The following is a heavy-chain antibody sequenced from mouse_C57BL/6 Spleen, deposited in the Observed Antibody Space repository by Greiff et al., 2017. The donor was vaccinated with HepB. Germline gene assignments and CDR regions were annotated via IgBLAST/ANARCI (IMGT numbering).Heavy chain of an antibody. CDR1: GYSFTGYY. V-gene: IGHV1-42*01. Sequence: VQLQQSGPELVKPGASVKISCKASGYSFTGYYMNWVKQSPEKSLEWIGEINPSTGGTTYNQKFKAKATLTVDKYSSTAYMQLKSLTSEDSAVYYCARSFYGYEGTWFAYWGQGTLVTVSA. D-gene: IGHD2-2*01. CDR2: INPSTGGT. J-gene: IGHJ3*01. CDR3: ARSFYGYEGTWFAY.